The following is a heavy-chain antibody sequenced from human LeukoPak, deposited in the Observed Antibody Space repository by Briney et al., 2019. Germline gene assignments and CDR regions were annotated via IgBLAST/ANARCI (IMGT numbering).Heavy chain of an antibody. Sequence: ASVTVSCKVSGYTLTELSMHWVRQASGKGLEWMGGIDPDDGETIYAPKFQGRVTMTEDTSTDTAYLELSGLRSDDTAVYYCAAVSGSYTLLDCWGQGTPVTVSS. CDR2: IDPDDGET. D-gene: IGHD1-26*01. V-gene: IGHV1-24*01. CDR1: GYTLTELS. CDR3: AAVSGSYTLLDC. J-gene: IGHJ4*02.